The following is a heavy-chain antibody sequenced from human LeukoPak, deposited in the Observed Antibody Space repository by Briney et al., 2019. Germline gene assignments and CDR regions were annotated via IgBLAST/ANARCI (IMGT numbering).Heavy chain of an antibody. D-gene: IGHD2-2*01. J-gene: IGHJ6*02. Sequence: GGSLRLSCSASGFTFSSYAMHWVRPAPGKGLEYVSAISPNGVSTYYADFVKGRFTISRDNSKNTLYLQMSSLRAEDTAMYYRVKCPAAIIHYYYGMDVWGQGTTVTVSS. V-gene: IGHV3-64D*06. CDR3: VKCPAAIIHYYYGMDV. CDR1: GFTFSSYA. CDR2: ISPNGVST.